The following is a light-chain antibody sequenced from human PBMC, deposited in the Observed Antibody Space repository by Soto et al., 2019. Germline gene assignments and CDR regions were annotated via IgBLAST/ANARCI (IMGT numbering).Light chain of an antibody. J-gene: IGLJ1*01. V-gene: IGLV2-14*01. CDR3: SSYTSSATLV. CDR2: EVS. CDR1: SSDVGDFDY. Sequence: QSVLTQPASVSGSPRQSITISCTGTSSDVGDFDYVSWHQHHPGKAPKLIIYEVSNRPSGVSNRFSGSKSGNTASLTISGLQAEDEADYYCSSYTSSATLVFGPGTKLTVL.